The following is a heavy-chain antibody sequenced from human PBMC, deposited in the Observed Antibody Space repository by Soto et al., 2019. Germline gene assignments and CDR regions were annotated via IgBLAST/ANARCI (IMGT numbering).Heavy chain of an antibody. CDR1: GFSFDYYE. J-gene: IGHJ4*02. CDR2: INSGGSTI. CDR3: ERDRAAGGY. Sequence: EVQLVEPGGGLVQPGGSLRLSCVASGFSFDYYEMNWVRQAPGKGLEWVAYINSGGSTIHYADSVRGRFTVSRDNAKNSLYLQRNSLRVEDTALYYCERDRAAGGYCCQGTLVTVSS. V-gene: IGHV3-48*03. D-gene: IGHD6-13*01.